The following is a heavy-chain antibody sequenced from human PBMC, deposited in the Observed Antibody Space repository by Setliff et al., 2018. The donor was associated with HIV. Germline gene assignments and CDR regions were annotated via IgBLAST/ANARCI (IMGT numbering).Heavy chain of an antibody. D-gene: IGHD5-18*01. V-gene: IGHV4-4*07. CDR2: IYTSGST. CDR3: ARDPGYTSGSTFHFDY. CDR1: GGSFNTFY. Sequence: PSETLSLTCAVSGGSFNTFYWSWIRQPAGEGLEWQPAGEGLEWLGRIYTSGSTNYNPSLQSRITISVDTSKNQFSLSLSSVTAADTAVYFCARDPGYTSGSTFHFDYWGQGTLVTVSS. J-gene: IGHJ4*02.